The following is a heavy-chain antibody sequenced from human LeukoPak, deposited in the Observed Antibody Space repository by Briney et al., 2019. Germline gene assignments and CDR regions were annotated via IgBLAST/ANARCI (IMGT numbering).Heavy chain of an antibody. CDR2: INPNSGGT. Sequence: GASVKVSCKASGYTFTGYYMHWVRQAPGQGLEWMGWINPNSGGTNYAQKFQGRVTMTRDTSISTAYMELSRLRSDDTAVYYCARVSYDILTGYYLDAFDIWGQGTMITFSS. CDR3: ARVSYDILTGYYLDAFDI. V-gene: IGHV1-2*02. J-gene: IGHJ3*02. CDR1: GYTFTGYY. D-gene: IGHD3-9*01.